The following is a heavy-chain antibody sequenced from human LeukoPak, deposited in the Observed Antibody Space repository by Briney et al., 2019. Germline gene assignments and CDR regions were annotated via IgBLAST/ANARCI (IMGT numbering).Heavy chain of an antibody. Sequence: GSSVKVSCKASGGTFSSYAISWVGQAPGQGLEWMGRIIPILGIANYAQKFQGRVTITADKSTSTAYMELSSLRSEDTAVYYCARQQQLVLYYYYGMDVWGQGTTVTVSS. J-gene: IGHJ6*02. CDR1: GGTFSSYA. CDR3: ARQQQLVLYYYYGMDV. D-gene: IGHD6-13*01. V-gene: IGHV1-69*04. CDR2: IIPILGIA.